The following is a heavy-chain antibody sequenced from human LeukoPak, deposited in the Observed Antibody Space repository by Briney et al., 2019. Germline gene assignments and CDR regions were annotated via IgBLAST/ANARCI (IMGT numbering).Heavy chain of an antibody. V-gene: IGHV7-4-1*01. CDR3: ARAGLAMAYWD. D-gene: IGHD5-18*01. CDR2: INTNTGNP. Sequence: ASVKVSCKASGYTXTSYAMNWVRQAPGQGLEWMGWINTNTGNPTYAQGFTGRFVFPLDTSVSTAYLQICSLKAEDTAVYYCARAGLAMAYWDWGQGTLVTVSS. J-gene: IGHJ4*02. CDR1: GYTXTSYA.